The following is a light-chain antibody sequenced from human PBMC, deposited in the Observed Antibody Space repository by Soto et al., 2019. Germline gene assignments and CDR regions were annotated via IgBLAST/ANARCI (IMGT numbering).Light chain of an antibody. CDR3: QQYNNWPLT. J-gene: IGKJ4*01. CDR1: QSVSTN. CDR2: GAS. V-gene: IGKV3-15*01. Sequence: EIVMTQSPATPSVSPGERATLSCRASQSVSTNLAWYQQKPGQAPRLLMYGASTRATGIPARFSGSGSGTEFTLTISSLQSEDFAVYYCQQYNNWPLTFGGGTKVDIK.